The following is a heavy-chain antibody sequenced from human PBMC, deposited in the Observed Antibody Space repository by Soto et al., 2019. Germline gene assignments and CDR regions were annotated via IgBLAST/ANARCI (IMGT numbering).Heavy chain of an antibody. J-gene: IGHJ2*01. V-gene: IGHV3-23*01. Sequence: EVQLLESGGGLVQPGGSLRLSCAASGFTLSSYAMSWVRQAPGKGLEWVSVISNSGANTYYADSVKGRFTISRDSSKNMLYMHMNRLGAEATAVYYCAKDSGYRDRLFWYFDLWCRGTLVTVSS. CDR1: GFTLSSYA. CDR3: AKDSGYRDRLFWYFDL. D-gene: IGHD3-9*01. CDR2: ISNSGANT.